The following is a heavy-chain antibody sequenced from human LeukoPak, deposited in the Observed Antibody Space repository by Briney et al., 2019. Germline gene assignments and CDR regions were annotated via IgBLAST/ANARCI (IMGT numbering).Heavy chain of an antibody. D-gene: IGHD2-21*01. CDR3: ASSVWFSTTYFDY. CDR1: GYTFTGYY. Sequence: GASVKVSCKASGYTFTGYYMHWVRQAPGQGLEWMGWINPNSGGTNYAQKFQGWVTMTRDTSISTAYMELSRLRSDDTAVYYCASSVWFSTTYFDYWGQGTLVTVSS. V-gene: IGHV1-2*04. CDR2: INPNSGGT. J-gene: IGHJ4*02.